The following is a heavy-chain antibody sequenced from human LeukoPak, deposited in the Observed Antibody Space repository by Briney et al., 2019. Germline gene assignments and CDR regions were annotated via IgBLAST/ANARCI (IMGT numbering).Heavy chain of an antibody. CDR2: IRYDGSNK. CDR3: AREGGRAAPGRFDY. D-gene: IGHD6-13*01. V-gene: IGHV3-30*02. J-gene: IGHJ4*02. CDR1: GFTFSSYG. Sequence: GGSLRLSCAASGFTFSSYGMNWVRQAPGKGLEWVAFIRYDGSNKYYADSVQGRFTISRDNSKNTVYLHMNSLRADDTALYYCAREGGRAAPGRFDYWGQGTLVTVSS.